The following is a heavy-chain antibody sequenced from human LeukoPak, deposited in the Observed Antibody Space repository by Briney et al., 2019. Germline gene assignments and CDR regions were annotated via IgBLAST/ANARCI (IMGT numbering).Heavy chain of an antibody. D-gene: IGHD5-12*01. Sequence: GEFLKISCKGSGYSFTNFWIAWVRQMPGKGLEWMGIIYPGDSDTRYSPSFQGQVTISADKSISTAYVQWSSLQASDTAMYYCARRQVDWNWFDPWGQGTLVTVSS. V-gene: IGHV5-51*01. CDR1: GYSFTNFW. CDR2: IYPGDSDT. J-gene: IGHJ5*02. CDR3: ARRQVDWNWFDP.